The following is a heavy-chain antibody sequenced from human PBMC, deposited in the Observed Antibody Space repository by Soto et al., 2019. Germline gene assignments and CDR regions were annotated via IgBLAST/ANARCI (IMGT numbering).Heavy chain of an antibody. CDR2: IKSDGSTT. D-gene: IGHD3-10*01. V-gene: IGHV3-74*01. CDR3: TRGRTLPGSYQDD. J-gene: IGHJ4*02. CDR1: GFTFSNYW. Sequence: EVQLVESGGGLVQPGGSLRLSCAASGFTFSNYWMHWVRQAPGKGLVWVSHIKSDGSTTNYADSVKGRFTISRDNAKITLYLQMNSLRAEDTAMYYCTRGRTLPGSYQDDWGQGTLVTVSS.